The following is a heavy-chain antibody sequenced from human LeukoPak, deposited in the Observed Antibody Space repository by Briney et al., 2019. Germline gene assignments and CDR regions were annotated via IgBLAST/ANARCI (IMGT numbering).Heavy chain of an antibody. V-gene: IGHV4-59*04. CDR1: GGSISSYY. D-gene: IGHD1-14*01. Sequence: SETLSLTCTVSGGSISSYYWSWIRQPPGKGLEWIGTIYYSGSTYYNPSLKGRVTISVDTSKNQFSLRLNSVTAADTAVYYCARQGPGGRAFDMWGQGTMVTVSS. CDR2: IYYSGST. CDR3: ARQGPGGRAFDM. J-gene: IGHJ3*02.